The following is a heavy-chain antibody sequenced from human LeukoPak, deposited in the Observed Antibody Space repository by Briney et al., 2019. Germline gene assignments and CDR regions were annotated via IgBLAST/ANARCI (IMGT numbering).Heavy chain of an antibody. CDR2: INHSGST. Sequence: SETLSLTCAVYGGSFSGYYWSWIRQPPGKGLEWIGEINHSGSTNYNPSLKSQVTISVDTSKNQFSLKLSSVTAADTAVYYCARATYCSSTSCSLVFMDVWGQGTTVTVSS. CDR1: GGSFSGYY. CDR3: ARATYCSSTSCSLVFMDV. D-gene: IGHD2-2*01. V-gene: IGHV4-34*01. J-gene: IGHJ6*02.